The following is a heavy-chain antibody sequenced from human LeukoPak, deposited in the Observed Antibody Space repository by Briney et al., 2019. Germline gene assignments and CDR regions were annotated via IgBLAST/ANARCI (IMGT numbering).Heavy chain of an antibody. CDR2: ISTSGST. CDR3: AKRRLGYSYGGAFDI. J-gene: IGHJ3*02. V-gene: IGHV4-4*07. CDR1: GGSISSYY. D-gene: IGHD5-18*01. Sequence: SETLSLTCTVSGGSISSYYWSWIRQPAGKGLEWIGRISTSGSTNYNPSLKSRVTMSVDTSKNQFSLKLSSVTAADTAVYYCAKRRLGYSYGGAFDIWGQGTMVTVSS.